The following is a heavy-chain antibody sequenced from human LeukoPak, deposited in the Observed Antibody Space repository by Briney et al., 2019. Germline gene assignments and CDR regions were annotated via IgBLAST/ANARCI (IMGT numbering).Heavy chain of an antibody. Sequence: GESLKISCKGSGYSFTSYWIGWVRQMPGKGLEWMGIIYPGDSDTRCSPSFQGQVTISADKSISTAYLQWSSLKASDTAMYYCARQAYCGGDCYELDAFDIWGQGTMVTVSS. CDR1: GYSFTSYW. V-gene: IGHV5-51*01. CDR2: IYPGDSDT. J-gene: IGHJ3*02. CDR3: ARQAYCGGDCYELDAFDI. D-gene: IGHD2-21*02.